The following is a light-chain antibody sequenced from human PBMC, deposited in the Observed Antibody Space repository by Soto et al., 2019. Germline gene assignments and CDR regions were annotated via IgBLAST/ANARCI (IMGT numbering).Light chain of an antibody. Sequence: QSVLTQPASVSGSPGQSITISCTGTSSDVGGYNYVSWYQQHPGKAPKLMIYEVSNRPSGVSNRFSGSKSGNTASLTISGLQAEDEADYYCSSYTSSRKVFGGGTKVTVL. V-gene: IGLV2-14*01. CDR1: SSDVGGYNY. CDR2: EVS. CDR3: SSYTSSRKV. J-gene: IGLJ3*02.